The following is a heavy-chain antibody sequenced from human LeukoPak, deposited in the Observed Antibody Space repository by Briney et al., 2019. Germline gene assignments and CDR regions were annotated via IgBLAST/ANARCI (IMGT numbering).Heavy chain of an antibody. CDR2: FYVGGAT. CDR1: GFSVTNNY. CDR3: AKLVGTGTTPTDY. D-gene: IGHD1-1*01. Sequence: GGSLRLSCAVSGFSVTNNYMSWVRQAPGKGLEWVSVFYVGGATYYADSVKGRFTISRDNAENTLSLLMNSLRAEDTAIYYCAKLVGTGTTPTDYWGQGTLVTVSS. V-gene: IGHV3-53*01. J-gene: IGHJ4*02.